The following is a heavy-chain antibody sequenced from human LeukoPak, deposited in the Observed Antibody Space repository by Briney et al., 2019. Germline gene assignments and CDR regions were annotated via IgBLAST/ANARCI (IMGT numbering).Heavy chain of an antibody. CDR1: GYTFTSYY. Sequence: ASVKVSCKASGYTFTSYYMHWVRQAPGQGLEWMGIINPSGGSTSYAQKFQGRVTMTRDTSTSTVYMELSRLSSDDTAVYYCATSRDRIAAAGRDEFDYWGQGTLVTVSS. CDR2: INPSGGST. CDR3: ATSRDRIAAAGRDEFDY. J-gene: IGHJ4*02. V-gene: IGHV1-46*01. D-gene: IGHD6-13*01.